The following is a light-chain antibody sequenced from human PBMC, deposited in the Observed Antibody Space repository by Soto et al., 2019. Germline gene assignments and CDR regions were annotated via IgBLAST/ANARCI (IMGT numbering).Light chain of an antibody. Sequence: DIVLTQSPGTLSLSPGERATLSCRASQSISSYYLAWYQQKPGQAPRLLIYGASSRATGIPDRFSGSGSGTDFTLTISRLEPEDFAVYYCQQYGSSPKTFGQGTKV. V-gene: IGKV3-20*01. CDR3: QQYGSSPKT. J-gene: IGKJ1*01. CDR1: QSISSYY. CDR2: GAS.